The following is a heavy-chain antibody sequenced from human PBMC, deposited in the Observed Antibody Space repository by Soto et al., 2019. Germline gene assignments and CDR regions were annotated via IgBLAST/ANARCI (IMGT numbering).Heavy chain of an antibody. CDR1: GGPISGHY. V-gene: IGHV4-59*08. CDR2: IYYSGSA. J-gene: IGHJ4*02. D-gene: IGHD3-22*01. Sequence: SETLSLTCTVSGGPISGHYWNWIRQSPGRGPEWIGYIYYSGSAVYNPSLKSRVTMSIDMSKNQFSLKLNSVTAADTAVYHCARGFFDTRGYSAPFDYSGQASLVTVSS. CDR3: ARGFFDTRGYSAPFDY.